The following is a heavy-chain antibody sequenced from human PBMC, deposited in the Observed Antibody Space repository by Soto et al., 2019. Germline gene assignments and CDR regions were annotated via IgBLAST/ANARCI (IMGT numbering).Heavy chain of an antibody. Sequence: QVQLQESGPGLVKPSETLSLTCTVFGDSISSPIWWSWVHQPPGKGLEWIGESYHNGNTHYNPSLKSRVTVSVDKSRNQFSLKLISVTAADTAVYYCARRGGSYDDYKINYFDSWGQGALVTVSS. D-gene: IGHD4-17*01. J-gene: IGHJ4*02. V-gene: IGHV4-4*02. CDR2: SYHNGNT. CDR3: ARRGGSYDDYKINYFDS. CDR1: GDSISSPIW.